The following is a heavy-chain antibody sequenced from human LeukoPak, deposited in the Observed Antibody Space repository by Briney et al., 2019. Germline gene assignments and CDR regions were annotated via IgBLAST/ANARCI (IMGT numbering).Heavy chain of an antibody. CDR1: GGSISSYY. D-gene: IGHD3-22*01. J-gene: IGHJ4*02. V-gene: IGHV4-59*01. Sequence: SETLSLTCTVSGGSISSYYWSWIRQPPGKGLEWIGYIYYSGSTNYNPSLKSRVTISVDTSKNLFSLKLSSVTAADTAVYYCARTHYYDSSGYYHFDYWGQGTLVAVSS. CDR3: ARTHYYDSSGYYHFDY. CDR2: IYYSGST.